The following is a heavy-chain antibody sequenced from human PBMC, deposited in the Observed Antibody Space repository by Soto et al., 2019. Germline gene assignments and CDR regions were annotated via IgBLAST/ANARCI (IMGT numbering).Heavy chain of an antibody. CDR3: ATAQFVLDSNHVGGVGY. D-gene: IGHD3-3*01. CDR1: GFSFSSYW. V-gene: IGHV3-74*01. CDR2: ISSDGSST. Sequence: EVQLVESGGGLGQPGGSLRLSCAASGFSFSSYWMYWDRQAPGKGLVWVSRISSDGSSTNSADSVKGHLTISRDNAKNTLFLQMNSPRADDTAVYYCATAQFVLDSNHVGGVGYWCQGTLVTVSS. J-gene: IGHJ4*02.